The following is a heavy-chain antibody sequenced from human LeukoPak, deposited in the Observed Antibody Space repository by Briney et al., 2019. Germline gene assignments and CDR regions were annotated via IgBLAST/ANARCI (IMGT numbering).Heavy chain of an antibody. D-gene: IGHD3-10*01. CDR2: IYYSGST. Sequence: TSETLALTCTVSGGSVSSGSYYWSWIRQPPGKGLEWIGYIYYSGSTNYNPSLKSRVTISVDTSKTQFSLKLSSVTAADTAFYYCATTKAHSMVRGVIYYWGHGTLVTVSS. V-gene: IGHV4-61*01. CDR3: ATTKAHSMVRGVIYY. CDR1: GGSVSSGSYY. J-gene: IGHJ4*01.